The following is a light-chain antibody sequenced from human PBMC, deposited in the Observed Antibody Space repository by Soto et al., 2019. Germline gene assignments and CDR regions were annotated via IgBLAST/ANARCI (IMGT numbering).Light chain of an antibody. Sequence: QSVLTQPASVSGSPGQSITISCTGTSSDVGAYNYVSWYQQHPGKAPKLMIYEVTNRPSGVSNRFSGSKSGNTASLTISGLQAEDEPDYYCSSYTSSSPNWVFGGGTKVTVL. CDR1: SSDVGAYNY. CDR2: EVT. CDR3: SSYTSSSPNWV. J-gene: IGLJ3*02. V-gene: IGLV2-14*01.